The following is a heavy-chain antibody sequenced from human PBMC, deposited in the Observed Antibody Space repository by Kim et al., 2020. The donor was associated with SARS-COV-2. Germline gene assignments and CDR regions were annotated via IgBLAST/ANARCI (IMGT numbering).Heavy chain of an antibody. J-gene: IGHJ6*02. Sequence: ADSVKGGFTISRDNSKNTLYLQMNSLRAEDTAVYYCARDGVAAAGYGMDVWGQGTTVTVSS. CDR3: ARDGVAAAGYGMDV. V-gene: IGHV3-30*01. D-gene: IGHD6-13*01.